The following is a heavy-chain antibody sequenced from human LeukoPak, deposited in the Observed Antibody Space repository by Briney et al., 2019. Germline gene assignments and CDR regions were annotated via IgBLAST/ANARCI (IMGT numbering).Heavy chain of an antibody. J-gene: IGHJ3*02. CDR2: INHSGST. V-gene: IGHV4-34*01. Sequence: PSETLSLTCAVYGGSFSCYYWSWIRQPPGKGLEWIGEINHSGSTNYNPSLKSRVTISVDTSKNQFSLKLSSVTAADTAVYYCARGGDSSTYYLLDAFDIWGQGTMVTVSS. CDR3: ARGGDSSTYYLLDAFDI. D-gene: IGHD3-22*01. CDR1: GGSFSCYY.